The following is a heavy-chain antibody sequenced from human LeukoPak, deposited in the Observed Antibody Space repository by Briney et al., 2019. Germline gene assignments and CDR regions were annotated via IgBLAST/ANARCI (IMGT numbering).Heavy chain of an antibody. CDR2: IYTSGST. CDR3: ARDSGLAAAGIGY. V-gene: IGHV4-61*02. Sequence: SETLFLTCTVSGGSISSGSYYWGWIRQPSGKGLEWIGRIYTSGSTNYNPSRKSRVTISVDTSKNQFSLKLSSVTAADTAVYYCARDSGLAAAGIGYWGQGTLVSVSS. D-gene: IGHD6-13*01. CDR1: GGSISSGSYY. J-gene: IGHJ4*02.